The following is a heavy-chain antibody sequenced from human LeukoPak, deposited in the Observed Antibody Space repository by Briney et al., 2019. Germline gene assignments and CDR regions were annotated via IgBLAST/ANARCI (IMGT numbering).Heavy chain of an antibody. V-gene: IGHV4-61*02. D-gene: IGHD3-9*01. CDR2: IYTSGST. CDR3: ARVGGDYDILTGYRYNWFDP. Sequence: SETLSLTCTVSGGSISSGSYHWSWIRQPAGKGLEWIGRIYTSGSTNYNPSLKSRFTISVDTSKNQFSLKLSSVTAADTAVYYCARVGGDYDILTGYRYNWFDPWGQGTLVTVSS. CDR1: GGSISSGSYH. J-gene: IGHJ5*02.